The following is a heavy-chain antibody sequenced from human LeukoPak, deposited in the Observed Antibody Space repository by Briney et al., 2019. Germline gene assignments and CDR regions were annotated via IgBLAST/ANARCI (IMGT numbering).Heavy chain of an antibody. CDR3: ARHLFNWNYGYFDY. CDR1: GGSISSGGYY. Sequence: PSETLSLTCTVSGGSISSGGYYWSWIRQHPGKGLEWIGYIYYSGSTYYNPSLKGRVTISVDTSKNQFSLKLSSVTAADTAVYYCARHLFNWNYGYFDYWGQGTLVTVSS. D-gene: IGHD1-7*01. CDR2: IYYSGST. J-gene: IGHJ4*02. V-gene: IGHV4-31*03.